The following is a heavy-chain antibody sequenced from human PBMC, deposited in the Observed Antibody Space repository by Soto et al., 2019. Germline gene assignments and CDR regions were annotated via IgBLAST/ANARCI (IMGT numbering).Heavy chain of an antibody. CDR1: GYTFTRYR. J-gene: IGHJ6*02. Sequence: ASVKVSCKASGYTFTRYRMHWVRQAPGQGLEWMAIIDPSGGTTAYAQKFQGRATMTRDTSTSTVYMELSSLRSEDTAVYYCARLAVAGVDYYYDMDVWGQGTTVTVSS. D-gene: IGHD6-19*01. CDR2: IDPSGGTT. V-gene: IGHV1-46*03. CDR3: ARLAVAGVDYYYDMDV.